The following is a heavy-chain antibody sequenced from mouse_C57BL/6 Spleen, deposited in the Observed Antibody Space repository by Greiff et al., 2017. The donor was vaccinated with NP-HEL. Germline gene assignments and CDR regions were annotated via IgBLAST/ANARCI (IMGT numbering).Heavy chain of an antibody. J-gene: IGHJ2*01. CDR3: ARSGYYSNVDY. D-gene: IGHD2-5*01. V-gene: IGHV1-59*01. Sequence: QVQLQQPGAELVRPGTSVKLSCKASGYTFTSYWMHWVKQRPGQGLEWIGVIDPSDSYTNYNQKFKGKATLTVDTSSSTAYMQLSSLTSEDSAVYYCARSGYYSNVDYWGQGTTLTVSS. CDR1: GYTFTSYW. CDR2: IDPSDSYT.